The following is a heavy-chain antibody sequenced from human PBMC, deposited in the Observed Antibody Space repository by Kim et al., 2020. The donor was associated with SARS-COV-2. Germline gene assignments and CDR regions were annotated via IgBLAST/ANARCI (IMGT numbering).Heavy chain of an antibody. J-gene: IGHJ4*02. CDR2: IWGNGATI. CDR1: GFSFGDYV. D-gene: IGHD1-20*01. CDR3: AKGVRYDWNELDN. V-gene: IGHV3-9*01. Sequence: GGSLRLSCAASGFSFGDYVMHWVRQAPGKGLEWVSGIWGNGATIGYADSAKGRFTISRDNAQNSLYLQMDSLRADDTALYYCAKGVRYDWNELDNWGQGTLLTVSS.